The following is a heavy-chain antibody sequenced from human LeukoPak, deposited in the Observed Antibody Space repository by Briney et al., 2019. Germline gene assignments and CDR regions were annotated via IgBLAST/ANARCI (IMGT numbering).Heavy chain of an antibody. CDR3: ARGGYSGYSV. CDR1: GGSFSGYY. V-gene: IGHV4-34*01. J-gene: IGHJ4*02. D-gene: IGHD5-12*01. Sequence: SETLSLTCAVYGGSFSGYYWSWIRQPPGKGLEWIGEINHSGSTNYNPSLKSRVTISVDTSKNQFSLKLSSVTAADTAVYYCARGGYSGYSVRGQGTPVTVSS. CDR2: INHSGST.